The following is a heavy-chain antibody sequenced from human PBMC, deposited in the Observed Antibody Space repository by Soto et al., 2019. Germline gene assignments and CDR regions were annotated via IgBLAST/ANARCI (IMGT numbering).Heavy chain of an antibody. CDR2: ITDDGSNT. Sequence: GGSLRLSCAASGFTFSSYAMRWVRQAPGKGLEWVAAITDDGSNTYYADSVKGRFTISRDNSKNTLYLQMNSLRAEDTAVYYCAKVTGTTSDWGQGTLVTVSS. CDR1: GFTFSSYA. D-gene: IGHD1-7*01. CDR3: AKVTGTTSD. J-gene: IGHJ4*02. V-gene: IGHV3-30*04.